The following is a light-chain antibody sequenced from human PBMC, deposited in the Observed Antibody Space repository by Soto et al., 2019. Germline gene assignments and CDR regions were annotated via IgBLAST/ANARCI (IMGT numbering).Light chain of an antibody. Sequence: EIVLTQSPATLSLSPGERATLSCRASQSVSSYLAWYQQKFGQAPRLLIYDASNRATGIPARFSGSGSATDFTLTISSLEPEDFAIYYCQQRYNWPLTFGQRPKVEI. CDR1: QSVSSY. J-gene: IGKJ1*01. CDR2: DAS. CDR3: QQRYNWPLT. V-gene: IGKV3-11*01.